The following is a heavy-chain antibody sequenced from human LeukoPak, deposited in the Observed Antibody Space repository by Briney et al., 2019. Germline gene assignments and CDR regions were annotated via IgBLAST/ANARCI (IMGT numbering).Heavy chain of an antibody. D-gene: IGHD6-13*01. J-gene: IGHJ4*02. Sequence: GGSLRLSCAASGFTFSSDWMSWVRQAPGKGLEWVANIKQDGSEKYYVDSVKGRFTISRDNAKNSLYLQMNSLRAEDTAVYYCAREAGSSSWWDYWGQGTLVTVSS. CDR2: IKQDGSEK. V-gene: IGHV3-7*01. CDR3: AREAGSSSWWDY. CDR1: GFTFSSDW.